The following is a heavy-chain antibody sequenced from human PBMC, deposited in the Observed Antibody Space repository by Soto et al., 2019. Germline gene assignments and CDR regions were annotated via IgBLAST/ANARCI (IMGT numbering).Heavy chain of an antibody. CDR2: DTCGSST. Sequence: GGSLRLAGAASVFTFSRFWMQWVRQCPGKWLVWVSRDTCGSSTTHADSVKGRFTISRDNAKNTLYLQIDSLRAEGTGVYYCTRDPGAYSSTWSFYFDSWGQGTLVTVSS. CDR1: VFTFSRFW. D-gene: IGHD6-13*01. CDR3: TRDPGAYSSTWSFYFDS. J-gene: IGHJ4*02. V-gene: IGHV3-74*01.